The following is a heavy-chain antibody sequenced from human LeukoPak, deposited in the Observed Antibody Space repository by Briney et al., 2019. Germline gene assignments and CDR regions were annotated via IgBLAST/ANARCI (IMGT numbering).Heavy chain of an antibody. CDR1: GGSISSGSYY. J-gene: IGHJ6*03. Sequence: PSETLSLTCTVSGGSISSGSYYWSWIRQPAGKGLEWIGYIYYSGSTNYNPSLKSRVTISVDTSKNQFSLKLSSVTAADTAVYYCARAGPGFYYYYYMDVWGKGTTVTISS. V-gene: IGHV4-61*10. CDR2: IYYSGST. CDR3: ARAGPGFYYYYYMDV.